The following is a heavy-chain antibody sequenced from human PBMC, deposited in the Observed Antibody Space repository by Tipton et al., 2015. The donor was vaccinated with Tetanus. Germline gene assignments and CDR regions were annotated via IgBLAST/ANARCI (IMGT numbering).Heavy chain of an antibody. CDR1: GYTFTGYY. CDR2: IDPNSGGT. V-gene: IGHV1-2*02. J-gene: IGHJ6*02. Sequence: QLVQSGAEVKKPGASVKVSCKASGYTFTGYYIYWVRQVPGQGLEWMGWIDPNSGGTVYAQKFQGRVTMTRDTSISTAYMGLRSLRSDDTAVYYCARDRGDYIYYGMDVWGPGTTVTVS. D-gene: IGHD3-22*01. CDR3: ARDRGDYIYYGMDV.